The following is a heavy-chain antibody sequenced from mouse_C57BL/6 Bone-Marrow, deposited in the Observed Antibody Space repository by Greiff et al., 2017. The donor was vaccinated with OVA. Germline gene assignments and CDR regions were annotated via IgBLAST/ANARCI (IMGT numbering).Heavy chain of an antibody. Sequence: EVMLVESGGGLVKPGGSLKLSCAASGFTFSSYTMSWVRQTPEKRLEWVATISGGGGNTYYPDSVKGRFTISRDNAKNTLYLQMSSLWSEDTALYYCARRDDYDTFAYWGQGTLVTVSA. V-gene: IGHV5-9*01. D-gene: IGHD2-4*01. CDR1: GFTFSSYT. CDR3: ARRDDYDTFAY. CDR2: ISGGGGNT. J-gene: IGHJ3*01.